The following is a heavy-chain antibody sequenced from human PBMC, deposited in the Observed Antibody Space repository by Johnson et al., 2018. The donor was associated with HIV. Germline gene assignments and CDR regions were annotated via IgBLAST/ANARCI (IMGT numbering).Heavy chain of an antibody. CDR3: ARDLAGRGGAAFDI. CDR1: GFTFSDYY. V-gene: IGHV3-11*04. J-gene: IGHJ3*02. D-gene: IGHD1-26*01. Sequence: QMVLVESGGGLVKPGGSLRLSCAASGFTFSDYYMSWIRQAPGKGLVWVSYISSSGSTIYYADSVNGRFTISRDNSKNTLFLQMNSLRPEDTAVYYCARDLAGRGGAAFDIWGQGTMVTVSS. CDR2: ISSSGSTI.